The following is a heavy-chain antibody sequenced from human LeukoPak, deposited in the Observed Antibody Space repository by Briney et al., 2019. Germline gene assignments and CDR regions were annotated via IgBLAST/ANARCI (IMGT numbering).Heavy chain of an antibody. CDR3: ARGPYGPGSLYPH. Sequence: GGSLRLSCAASGFTFSSYEVNWVRQAPGKGLEWVSYIGTSVTNIYYADSVKGRFTISRDNAKNSLYLQMNSLRAEDTALYYCARGPYGPGSLYPHWGQGTLVTVS. CDR2: IGTSVTNI. J-gene: IGHJ4*02. D-gene: IGHD3-10*01. CDR1: GFTFSSYE. V-gene: IGHV3-48*03.